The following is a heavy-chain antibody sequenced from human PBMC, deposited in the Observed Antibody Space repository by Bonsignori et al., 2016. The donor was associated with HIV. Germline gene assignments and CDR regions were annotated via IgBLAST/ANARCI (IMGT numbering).Heavy chain of an antibody. CDR1: GDSINNNFW. CDR3: VREPSGHLAFNV. Sequence: QVYLQESGPGLVKPSGTLSLTCIVSGDSINNNFWWSWVRQPPGEGLEWIGETMYGGSTNYNPSLKSRVAMSIDKSKNQISLRVTSVTAADTAVYYCVREPSGHLAFNVWGQGTMVTVSS. CDR2: TMYGGST. J-gene: IGHJ3*01. V-gene: IGHV4-4*02.